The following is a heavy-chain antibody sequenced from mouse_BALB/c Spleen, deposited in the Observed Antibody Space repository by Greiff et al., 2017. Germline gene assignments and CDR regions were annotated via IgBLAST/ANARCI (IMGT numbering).Heavy chain of an antibody. J-gene: IGHJ3*01. CDR1: GFTFSSYA. CDR3: ARGIYYDYDGFAY. V-gene: IGHV5-6-5*01. Sequence: EVHLVESGGGLVKPGGSLKLSCAASGFTFSSYAMSWVRQTPEKRLEWVASISSGGSTYYPDSVKGRFTISRDNARNILYLQMSSLRSEDTAMYYCARGIYYDYDGFAYWGQGTLVTVSA. D-gene: IGHD2-4*01. CDR2: ISSGGST.